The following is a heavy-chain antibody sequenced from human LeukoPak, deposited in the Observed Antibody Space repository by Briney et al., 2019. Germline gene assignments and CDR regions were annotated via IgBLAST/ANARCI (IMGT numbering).Heavy chain of an antibody. V-gene: IGHV3-30-3*01. Sequence: PGGSLRLSCAASGFTFSSYAMHWVRQAPGKGLEWVAVISYDGSNKYYADSVKGRFTISRDNSKNTLYLQMNSLRAEDTAVYYCAKIGGSYHTPIDYWGQGTLVTVSS. J-gene: IGHJ4*02. D-gene: IGHD1-26*01. CDR3: AKIGGSYHTPIDY. CDR2: ISYDGSNK. CDR1: GFTFSSYA.